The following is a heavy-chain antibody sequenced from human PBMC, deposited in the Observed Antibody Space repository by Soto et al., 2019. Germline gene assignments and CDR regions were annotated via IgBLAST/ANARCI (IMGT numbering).Heavy chain of an antibody. CDR3: ATQLYGDFDY. CDR1: GFTFSSYS. D-gene: IGHD3-3*01. Sequence: GGSLRLSCAASGFTFSSYSMNWVRQAPGKGLEWVASISSSSSYIDYADSVKGRFTISRDNDKNSLYLQMNSLRAEDTAVYYCATQLYGDFDYWGQGTLVTVSS. V-gene: IGHV3-21*01. J-gene: IGHJ4*02. CDR2: ISSSSSYI.